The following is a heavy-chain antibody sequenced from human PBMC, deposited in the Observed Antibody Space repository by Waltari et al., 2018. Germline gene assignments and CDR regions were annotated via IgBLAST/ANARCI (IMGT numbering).Heavy chain of an antibody. J-gene: IGHJ4*02. CDR2: IMPAGRNQ. D-gene: IGHD1-26*01. CDR3: ARDSGNFYVDH. CDR1: GFTFNNYW. V-gene: IGHV3-7*01. Sequence: EVQLVESGGGLVQPGGSLRLSCVGSGFTFNNYWMTWVRQAQGKGWEWVSNIMPAGRNQFYVDSLKGRFTISRDNGKNSLYLQMSSLGAEDTAVYYCARDSGNFYVDHWGQGILVTVSS.